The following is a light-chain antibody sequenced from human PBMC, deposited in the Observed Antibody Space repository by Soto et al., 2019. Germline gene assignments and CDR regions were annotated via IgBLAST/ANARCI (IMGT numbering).Light chain of an antibody. Sequence: QSALTQPPSASGSLGQSVTISCTGTSSDIGAYRYVSWYQQHPGKAPKLIIYEVHERPSGVPARFSGSKSANTASLTISGLQAEDEADYYCNSYTGTSNVFGTGTKVTVL. CDR1: SSDIGAYRY. V-gene: IGLV2-8*01. J-gene: IGLJ1*01. CDR3: NSYTGTSNV. CDR2: EVH.